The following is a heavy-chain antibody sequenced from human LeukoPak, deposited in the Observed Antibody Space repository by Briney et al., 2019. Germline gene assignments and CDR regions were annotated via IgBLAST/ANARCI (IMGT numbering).Heavy chain of an antibody. CDR2: ISGSGGST. D-gene: IGHD3-9*01. J-gene: IGHJ4*02. Sequence: GGSLRLSCAASGFTFSSYAMSWVRQAPGKGLEWVSAISGSGGSTYYADSVKGRFTISRDNSKNTLYLQMNSLRAEDTAVYYCAKCRRPYYDILTGLDYWGQGTLVTVSS. CDR1: GFTFSSYA. V-gene: IGHV3-23*01. CDR3: AKCRRPYYDILTGLDY.